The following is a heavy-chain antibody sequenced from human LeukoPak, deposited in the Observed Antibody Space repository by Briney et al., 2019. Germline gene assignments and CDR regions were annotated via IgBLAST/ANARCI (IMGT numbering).Heavy chain of an antibody. CDR1: GFTFSSYA. Sequence: GGSLRLSCAASGFTFSSYAMSWVRQAPGKGLEWVSVIYSGGSTYYADSVKGRFTISRDNSKNTLYLQMNSLRAEDTAVYYCARGRTAMVTPFDYWGQGTLVTVSS. D-gene: IGHD5-18*01. CDR2: IYSGGST. V-gene: IGHV3-53*01. J-gene: IGHJ4*02. CDR3: ARGRTAMVTPFDY.